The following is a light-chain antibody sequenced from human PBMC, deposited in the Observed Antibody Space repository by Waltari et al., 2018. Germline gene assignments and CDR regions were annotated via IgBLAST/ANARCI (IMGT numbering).Light chain of an antibody. Sequence: QSALTQPPSASGSPGQSVTISCTGPSSDIGGYQYVSWYRQHPGKGPKLLIYEVSKRPSGVPNRFSGSKSGNTASLTVSGLQAEDEADYYCSSYAGSNNLVFGTGTKVTVL. V-gene: IGLV2-8*01. J-gene: IGLJ1*01. CDR1: SSDIGGYQY. CDR2: EVS. CDR3: SSYAGSNNLV.